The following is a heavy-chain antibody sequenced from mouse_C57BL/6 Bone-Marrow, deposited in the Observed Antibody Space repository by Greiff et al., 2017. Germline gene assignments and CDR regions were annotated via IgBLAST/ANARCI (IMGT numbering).Heavy chain of an antibody. CDR3: ARWGYDYDRGNAMDY. Sequence: QVQLQQPGAELVPPRASLQLCFPSSFSPFPLSFIHFFNHIPLQFLYFIFMIHPHSVSTNYNEKFKSNSTLTVDKSSSTAYMQLSSLTSEDSAVYYCARWGYDYDRGNAMDYWGQGTSVTVSS. V-gene: IGHV1-64*01. CDR1: FSPFPLSF. CDR2: IHPHSVST. D-gene: IGHD2-4*01. J-gene: IGHJ4*01.